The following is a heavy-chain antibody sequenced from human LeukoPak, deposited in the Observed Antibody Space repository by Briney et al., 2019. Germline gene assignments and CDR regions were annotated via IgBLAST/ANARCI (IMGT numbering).Heavy chain of an antibody. CDR3: AKRPGYYYDSSGYYQPTDY. CDR1: GVTFSSYA. Sequence: GGSLRLSCAASGVTFSSYAMSWVRQAPGKGLEWVSAISGSGGSTYYADSVKGRFTISRDKSKNTLYLQMNSLRAEDTAVYYCAKRPGYYYDSSGYYQPTDYWGQGTLVTVSS. J-gene: IGHJ4*02. D-gene: IGHD3-22*01. V-gene: IGHV3-23*01. CDR2: ISGSGGST.